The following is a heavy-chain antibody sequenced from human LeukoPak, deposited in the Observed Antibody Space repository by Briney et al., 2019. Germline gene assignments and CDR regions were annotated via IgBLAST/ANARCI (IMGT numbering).Heavy chain of an antibody. D-gene: IGHD1-26*01. CDR3: ARGAGKQWEF. Sequence: PSETLYLTCAGYGGSFSGYYWSWFRQPPGKGLEWIGEIHHSGSATNDNPSVKSRVTISVDTSKNQFSLKMNSVTAADTAVYFCARGAGKQWEFGGQGTLVTVSP. V-gene: IGHV4-34*01. CDR2: IHHSGSAT. CDR1: GGSFSGYY. J-gene: IGHJ4*02.